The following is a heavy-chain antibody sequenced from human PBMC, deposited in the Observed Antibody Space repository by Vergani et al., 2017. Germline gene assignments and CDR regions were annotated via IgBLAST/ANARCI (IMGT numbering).Heavy chain of an antibody. CDR3: VRAPHRYGMDV. J-gene: IGHJ6*02. Sequence: QVQLQQWGAGLLKPSETLSLTCAVYGGSFSGYYWSWIRQPPGKGLEWIGEINHSGSTNYNPSLKSRVTISLDTSKNQFSLKLSSVTAADKAVYYCVRAPHRYGMDVWGQGTTVTVSS. V-gene: IGHV4-34*01. CDR1: GGSFSGYY. CDR2: INHSGST.